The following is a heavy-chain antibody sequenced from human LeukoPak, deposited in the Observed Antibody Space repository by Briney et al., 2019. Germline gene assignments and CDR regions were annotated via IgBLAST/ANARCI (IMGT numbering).Heavy chain of an antibody. J-gene: IGHJ4*02. CDR3: ARPHSGFPAFDY. V-gene: IGHV4-61*02. D-gene: IGHD5-12*01. CDR2: IYTSGST. CDR1: GGSISSGSYY. Sequence: PSETLSLTCTVSGGSISSGSYYWSWIRQPAGKGLEWIGRIYTSGSTNYNPSLKSRVTISVDTSKNQFSLKLSSVTAADTAVYYCARPHSGFPAFDYWGQGTLVTVSS.